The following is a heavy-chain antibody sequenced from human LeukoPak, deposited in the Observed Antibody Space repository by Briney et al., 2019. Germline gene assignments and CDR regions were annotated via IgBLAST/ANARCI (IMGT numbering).Heavy chain of an antibody. CDR2: INHSGST. J-gene: IGHJ3*02. Sequence: SETLSLTCAVYGGSFSGYYWSCIRQPPGKGLEWIGEINHSGSTNYNPSLKSRVTISVDTSKNQFSLKLSSVTAADTAVYYCARHWGVVTPFFPHRSDAFDIWGQGTMVTVSS. CDR3: ARHWGVVTPFFPHRSDAFDI. CDR1: GGSFSGYY. D-gene: IGHD4-23*01. V-gene: IGHV4-34*01.